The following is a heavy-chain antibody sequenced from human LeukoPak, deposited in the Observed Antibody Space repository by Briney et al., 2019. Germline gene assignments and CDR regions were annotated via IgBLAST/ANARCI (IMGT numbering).Heavy chain of an antibody. CDR1: GCTFTSYG. D-gene: IGHD3-3*01. V-gene: IGHV1-18*01. J-gene: IGHJ4*02. CDR3: AREHYDFWSGYFDY. Sequence: ASVKVSCKASGCTFTSYGISWVRQAPGQGLEWMGWISAYNGNTNYAQKLQGRVTMTTDTSTSTAYMELRSLRSDDTAVYYCAREHYDFWSGYFDYWGQGTLVTVSS. CDR2: ISAYNGNT.